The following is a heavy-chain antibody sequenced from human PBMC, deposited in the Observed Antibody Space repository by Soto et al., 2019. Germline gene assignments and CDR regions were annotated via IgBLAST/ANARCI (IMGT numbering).Heavy chain of an antibody. Sequence: EVLLVESGGGLVQPGGSLRLSCAASGFTFNDYWMNWVRKAPGKGLEWVANIKKEGGEKNYADSAQGRFTISRDDTKNSAYLQMNSLRAEDTAVYFCVRSRGWMFDYWGQGGLVTVSS. CDR1: GFTFNDYW. CDR2: IKKEGGEK. V-gene: IGHV3-7*03. D-gene: IGHD6-19*01. CDR3: VRSRGWMFDY. J-gene: IGHJ4*02.